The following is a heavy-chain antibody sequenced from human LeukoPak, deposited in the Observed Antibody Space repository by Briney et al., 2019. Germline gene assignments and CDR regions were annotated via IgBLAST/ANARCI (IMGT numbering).Heavy chain of an antibody. D-gene: IGHD3-16*01. V-gene: IGHV3-30*14. Sequence: GGSLRLSCAASGFTVSTNYMSWVRQAPGKGLEWVAVISYDGSNKYYADSVKGRFTISRDNSKNTLYLQMNSLRAEDTAVYYCARDLEKGGYSYYMDVWGKGTTVTVSS. CDR2: ISYDGSNK. CDR1: GFTVSTNY. J-gene: IGHJ6*03. CDR3: ARDLEKGGYSYYMDV.